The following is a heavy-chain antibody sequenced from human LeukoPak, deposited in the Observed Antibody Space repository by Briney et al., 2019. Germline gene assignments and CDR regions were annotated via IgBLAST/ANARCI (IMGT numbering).Heavy chain of an antibody. V-gene: IGHV3-74*01. J-gene: IGHJ4*02. CDR1: GFTFSSYW. CDR3: LAAAGTIG. D-gene: IGHD6-13*01. CDR2: VNNDGGTT. Sequence: GGSLRLSCAASGFTFSSYWMHWVRQAPGKGLVWVSRVNNDGGTTNYADSVKGRFTISRDNTKNTLYLQMNSLRAEDTAVYFCLAAAGTIGWGQGTLVTVSS.